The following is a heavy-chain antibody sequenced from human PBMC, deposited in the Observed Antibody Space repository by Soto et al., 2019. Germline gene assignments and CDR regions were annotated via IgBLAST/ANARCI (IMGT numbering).Heavy chain of an antibody. Sequence: SETLSLTCTVSSGSLSPYYWRWIRQPAGKGLEWIGRIFSNENTNYNPSLKSRVTMSMDTSKNQFSLILTSVTAADTAVYYCARYSGGWQNHFDSWGQGTLVTVSS. CDR1: SGSLSPYY. J-gene: IGHJ4*02. CDR3: ARYSGGWQNHFDS. CDR2: IFSNENT. D-gene: IGHD6-19*01. V-gene: IGHV4-4*07.